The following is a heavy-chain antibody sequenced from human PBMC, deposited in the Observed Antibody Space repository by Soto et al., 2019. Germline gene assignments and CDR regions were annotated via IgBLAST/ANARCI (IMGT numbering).Heavy chain of an antibody. D-gene: IGHD3-16*01. CDR2: IMPVFGTP. V-gene: IGHV1-69*01. J-gene: IGHJ3*02. CDR3: ARGVAATYMGGDAFAI. CDR1: GGSFSSYM. Sequence: QVLLVQSGAEVKKPGSSVKVSCQAAGGSFSSYMVSWVRQAPGQGLDYMGGIMPVFGTPTYTEKFQGRVTITADESTSTGYLELTSVQADDTDVYYCARGVAATYMGGDAFAIWGQGTLVAVSS.